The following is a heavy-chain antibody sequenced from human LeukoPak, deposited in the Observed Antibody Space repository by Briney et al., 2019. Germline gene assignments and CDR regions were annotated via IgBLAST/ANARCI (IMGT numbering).Heavy chain of an antibody. V-gene: IGHV4-4*07. D-gene: IGHD3-16*01. J-gene: IGHJ4*02. CDR1: GDSISSYY. Sequence: SQTLSLTCTVSGDSISSYYWSWIRQPAGKGLEWIGRIYTSGSTNYNPSLKSRVTMSVDTSKNQFSLKLSSVTAADTAVYYCARGIRYVEYFDYWGQGTLVTVSS. CDR3: ARGIRYVEYFDY. CDR2: IYTSGST.